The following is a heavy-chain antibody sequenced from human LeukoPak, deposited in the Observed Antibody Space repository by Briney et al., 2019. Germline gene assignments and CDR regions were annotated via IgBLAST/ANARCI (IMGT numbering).Heavy chain of an antibody. CDR2: ISSSSSYI. D-gene: IGHD4-23*01. J-gene: IGHJ4*01. CDR3: STGPRSLPY. CDR1: GFTVSSNY. V-gene: IGHV3-21*04. Sequence: GGSLRLSCAASGFTVSSNYMSWVRQAPGKGLEWVSSISSSSSYIYYADSVKGRFTISRDNAKNSLYLQMNSLRPEDTALYYCSTGPRSLPYWGPGTLVTVSS.